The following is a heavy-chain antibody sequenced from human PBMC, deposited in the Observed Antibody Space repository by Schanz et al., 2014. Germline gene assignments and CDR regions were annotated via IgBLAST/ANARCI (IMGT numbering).Heavy chain of an antibody. Sequence: QVQLVQSGAEVKKPGSSVKVSCKASGGTFSTYTISWVRQAPGQGLEWMGRIIPILGIANYAQKFQGRVTITADKSTFTTYMDVSSLTSEDTAVYYCARVSMEFERGKSYYYYMDVWGRGTTVTVSS. CDR1: GGTFSTYT. CDR2: IIPILGIA. V-gene: IGHV1-69*04. CDR3: ARVSMEFERGKSYYYYMDV. J-gene: IGHJ6*03. D-gene: IGHD3-10*01.